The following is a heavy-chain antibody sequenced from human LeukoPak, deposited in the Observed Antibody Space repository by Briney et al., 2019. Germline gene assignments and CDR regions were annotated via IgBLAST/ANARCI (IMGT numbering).Heavy chain of an antibody. D-gene: IGHD1-20*01. V-gene: IGHV3-11*01. CDR2: ISSSGSTL. Sequence: GGSLRLSCAASGFTFSDYYMSWIRQAPGKGLEWVSYISSSGSTLYYADSVKGRITISRDNAKNSLYLQMNSPRAEDTAVYYCARRRYNWNAIDYWGQGTLVTVSS. CDR1: GFTFSDYY. CDR3: ARRRYNWNAIDY. J-gene: IGHJ4*02.